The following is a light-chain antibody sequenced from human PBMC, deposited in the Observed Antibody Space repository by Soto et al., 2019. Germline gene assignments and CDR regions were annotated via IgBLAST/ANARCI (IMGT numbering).Light chain of an antibody. CDR2: RNN. CDR3: AAWDDSLSGVV. V-gene: IGLV1-47*01. CDR1: SSNIGSKY. Sequence: QSVLTQPPSASGTPGQRFTLSCSGSSSNIGSKYVYWYQQLPGTAPKLLIYRNNQRPSGVPDRFSGSKSGTSASLAISGLRSEDEDDYYCAAWDDSLSGVVFGGGTKVTVL. J-gene: IGLJ2*01.